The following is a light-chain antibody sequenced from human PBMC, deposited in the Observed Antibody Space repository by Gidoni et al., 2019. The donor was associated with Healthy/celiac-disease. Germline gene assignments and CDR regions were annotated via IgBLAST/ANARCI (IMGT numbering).Light chain of an antibody. CDR1: NIGSKS. CDR2: DDS. J-gene: IGLJ1*01. V-gene: IGLV3-21*02. Sequence: SSVLPQSPSVSVAPGQTARITCGGNNIGSKSVHWYQQKPGQPPVLVVYDDSDRPSGIPERFSGSNSGNTATLTISRVEAGDEADYYCQVWDSSSDHYVFGTGTKVTVL. CDR3: QVWDSSSDHYV.